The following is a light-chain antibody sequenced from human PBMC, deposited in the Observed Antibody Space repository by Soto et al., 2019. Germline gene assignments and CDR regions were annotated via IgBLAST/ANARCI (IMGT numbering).Light chain of an antibody. J-gene: IGKJ2*01. V-gene: IGKV1-9*01. Sequence: DIQLTQSPSFLSASVGDRVTITCRASQDISSSLAWYQHNPGKAPKLLIYAASTLQNGVPSSFSGSGSGTEFNLTISRPPPEDFGTLYCPTLNYYRYTFGQGTKVEIK. CDR2: AAS. CDR1: QDISSS. CDR3: PTLNYYRYT.